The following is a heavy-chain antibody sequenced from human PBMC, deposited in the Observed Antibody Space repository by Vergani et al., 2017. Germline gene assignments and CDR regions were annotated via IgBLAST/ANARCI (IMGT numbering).Heavy chain of an antibody. V-gene: IGHV4-38-2*01. CDR2: IYRTGRT. CDR1: GFSIDNGYY. CDR3: ARRSGIVYDIVSGTQYFFDF. D-gene: IGHD3-9*01. J-gene: IGHJ4*02. Sequence: QVQLQESGPGLVKPSETLSLTCAVSGFSIDNGYYWDWIRQPPGKGLEWIGSIYRTGRTHFNPSLKSRVTISVDTSNNHFSLRLNSLTAADRAVYYCARRSGIVYDIVSGTQYFFDFWGQGTLVTVSS.